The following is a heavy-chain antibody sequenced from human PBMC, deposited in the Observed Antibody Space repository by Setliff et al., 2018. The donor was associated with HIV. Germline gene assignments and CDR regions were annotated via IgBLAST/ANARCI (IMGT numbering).Heavy chain of an antibody. CDR2: VYYSGDT. D-gene: IGHD3-22*01. CDR1: RGSISSHY. Sequence: PSETLSLTCTVSRGSISSHYWGWIRQPPGKGLEWIGFVYYSGDTNYNPSLKSRASISLDTSKNQFSLNLTSSSAADTAVYYCARGPATSGLAYYMDVWGKGTTVTVSS. V-gene: IGHV4-59*11. CDR3: ARGPATSGLAYYMDV. J-gene: IGHJ6*03.